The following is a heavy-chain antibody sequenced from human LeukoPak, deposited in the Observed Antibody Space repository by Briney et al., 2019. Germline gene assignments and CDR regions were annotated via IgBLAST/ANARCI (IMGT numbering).Heavy chain of an antibody. CDR1: GGSISSYY. V-gene: IGHV4-4*07. J-gene: IGHJ4*02. CDR3: ARGGSCSGGSCYGLVYY. Sequence: SETLSLTCTVSGGSISSYYWSWIRQPAGKGLEWIGRIYTSGSTNYNPSLKSRVTMSVDTSKNQFSLKLSSVTAADTAVYYCARGGSCSGGSCYGLVYYWGQGTLVTVSS. CDR2: IYTSGST. D-gene: IGHD2-15*01.